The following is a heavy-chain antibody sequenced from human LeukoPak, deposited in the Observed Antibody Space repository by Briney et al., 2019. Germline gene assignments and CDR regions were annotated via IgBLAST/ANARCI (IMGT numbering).Heavy chain of an antibody. CDR2: IYHTGNT. V-gene: IGHV4-34*01. CDR1: GDTFSPFS. D-gene: IGHD3-10*01. J-gene: IGHJ4*02. CDR3: ARGSPSSSTYYFGSGSQYYFDY. Sequence: SEPLSLTCAVYGDTFSPFSWTWIRQPPGKGLEWLGDIYHTGNTNYNPSLKSRVTMSVDTSKVQSSLRLVSVTAADTAVYYCARGSPSSSTYYFGSGSQYYFDYWGQGTLVTVSS.